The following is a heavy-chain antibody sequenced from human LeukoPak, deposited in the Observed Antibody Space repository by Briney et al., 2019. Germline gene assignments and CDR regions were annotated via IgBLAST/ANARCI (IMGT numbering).Heavy chain of an antibody. V-gene: IGHV1-69*04. CDR3: ARVGYSSGWYGSNY. Sequence: GASVKVSCKASGGTFSSYAIRWVRQAPGQGLEWMGRIIPILGIANYAQKFQGRVTITADKSTSTAYMELSSLRSEDTAVYYCARVGYSSGWYGSNYWGQGTLVTVSS. CDR1: GGTFSSYA. D-gene: IGHD6-19*01. CDR2: IIPILGIA. J-gene: IGHJ4*02.